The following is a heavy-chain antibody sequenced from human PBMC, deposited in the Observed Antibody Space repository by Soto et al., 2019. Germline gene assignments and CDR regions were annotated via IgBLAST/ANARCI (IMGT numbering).Heavy chain of an antibody. V-gene: IGHV2-5*02. CDR2: IYWDDDK. CDR3: HPVDNTMVKDGVDP. CDR1: GISVTTTSRVG. Sequence: ITLKESGPTLVKPTQTLRLTCSFSGISVTTTSRVGVGWIRQPPGKALEWLALIYWDDDKRYSPSLKNRLTVNQDTSKNEVGLNMTNMDPGETATYFRHPVDNTMVKDGVDPWGQGTLVIVS. D-gene: IGHD5-12*01. J-gene: IGHJ5*02.